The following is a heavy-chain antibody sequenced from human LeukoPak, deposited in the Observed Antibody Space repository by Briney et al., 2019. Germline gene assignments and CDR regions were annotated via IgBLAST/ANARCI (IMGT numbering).Heavy chain of an antibody. CDR1: GFTFSSYA. CDR3: AKDAYYDSSGYSWYFDY. Sequence: GGSLRLSCAASGFTFSSYAMSWVRQAPGKGLEWVSAISGSGGSTYYADSMKGRFTISRDNSKNTMYLQMNSLRAEDTAVYYCAKDAYYDSSGYSWYFDYWGQGTLVTVSS. J-gene: IGHJ4*02. V-gene: IGHV3-23*01. CDR2: ISGSGGST. D-gene: IGHD3-22*01.